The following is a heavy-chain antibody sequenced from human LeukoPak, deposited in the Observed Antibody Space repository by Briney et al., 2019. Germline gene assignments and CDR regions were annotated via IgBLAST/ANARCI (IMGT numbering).Heavy chain of an antibody. V-gene: IGHV3-20*04. J-gene: IGHJ3*02. CDR1: GFTFSDYY. Sequence: TGGSLRLSCAASGFTFSDYYMSWIRQAPGKGLEWVSGINWNGGSTGYADSVKGRFTISRDNAKNSLYLQMNSLRAEDTALYYCARATRRYFDHNDAFDIWGQGTMVTVSS. D-gene: IGHD3-9*01. CDR3: ARATRRYFDHNDAFDI. CDR2: INWNGGST.